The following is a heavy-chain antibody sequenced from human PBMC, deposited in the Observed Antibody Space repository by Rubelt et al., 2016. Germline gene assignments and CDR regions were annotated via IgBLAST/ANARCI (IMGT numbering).Heavy chain of an antibody. CDR3: ARSLWFGGGFDP. V-gene: IGHV4-34*01. Sequence: QVQLQQWGAGLLKPSETLSLTCAVYGGSFSGYYWSWIRQSPGKGLEWIGEINHSGSTNYNPSLKSRVTISGDTSKNQFSLKLSSVTAADTAVYYCARSLWFGGGFDPWGQGTLVTVSS. J-gene: IGHJ5*02. CDR2: INHSGST. CDR1: GGSFSGYY. D-gene: IGHD3-10*01.